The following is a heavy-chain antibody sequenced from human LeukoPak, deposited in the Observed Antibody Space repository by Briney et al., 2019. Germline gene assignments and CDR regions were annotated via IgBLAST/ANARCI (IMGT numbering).Heavy chain of an antibody. CDR2: VNENGSTT. CDR1: GFTFSRYS. D-gene: IGHD5-12*01. V-gene: IGHV3-23*01. Sequence: GGSLRLSCAASGFTFSRYSMSWIRQAPGKGLEWVSTVNENGSTTYYADSVKGRFTMSRDNSRTTLYLQMNSLRAEDTAVYYCAKEGRPNSGGGFFDYWGQATRVTVSS. CDR3: AKEGRPNSGGGFFDY. J-gene: IGHJ4*02.